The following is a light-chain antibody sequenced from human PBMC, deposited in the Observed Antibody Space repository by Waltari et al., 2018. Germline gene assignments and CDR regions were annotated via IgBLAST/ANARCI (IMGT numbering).Light chain of an antibody. Sequence: DIQMTQSPSSLSASVGDRVTITRQASQDISNYLNWYQQKPGEAPNPLIYDAANLETGVPSRFSRSRSGTDFTFTSSSLQPEDFATYYCQQYDNVPLTFGGGTKLEIK. J-gene: IGKJ4*01. CDR3: QQYDNVPLT. CDR1: QDISNY. CDR2: DAA. V-gene: IGKV1-33*01.